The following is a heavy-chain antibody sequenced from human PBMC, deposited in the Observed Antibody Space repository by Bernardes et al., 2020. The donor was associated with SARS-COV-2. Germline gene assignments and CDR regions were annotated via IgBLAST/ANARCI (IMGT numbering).Heavy chain of an antibody. CDR3: RYSRSSGGTFYNLDY. J-gene: IGHJ4*02. Sequence: GSLSLSCAASDFSFSRNYMSWVRPAPGKGLEWVSILYSGGTAAYADSVKGRFTISRDNSKNTLYLQMNSLRADDTAVYYCRYSRSSGGTFYNLDYWGQGTLVTVSS. CDR1: DFSFSRNY. V-gene: IGHV3-53*01. CDR2: LYSGGTA. D-gene: IGHD6-6*01.